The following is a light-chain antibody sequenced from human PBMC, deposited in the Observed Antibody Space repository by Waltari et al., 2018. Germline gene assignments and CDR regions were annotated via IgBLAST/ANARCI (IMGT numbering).Light chain of an antibody. CDR2: EVN. Sequence: QSALSQPPSASGSPGQSVTISCTGSSSDVGAYDYVSWYQQRPGKAPKVLIYEVNKRPSGVPHRFSGSNSGAAPSLTVAWRQAEDEADYYCASYAGGDTPYVFGTGTTVTV. CDR3: ASYAGGDTPYV. CDR1: SSDVGAYDY. J-gene: IGLJ1*01. V-gene: IGLV2-8*01.